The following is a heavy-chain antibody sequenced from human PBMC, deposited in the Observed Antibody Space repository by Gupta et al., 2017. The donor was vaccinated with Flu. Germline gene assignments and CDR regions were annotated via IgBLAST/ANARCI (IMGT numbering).Heavy chain of an antibody. D-gene: IGHD3-3*01. V-gene: IGHV4-59*01. J-gene: IGHJ4*02. CDR2: IYYSGST. CDR1: GASISSYY. Sequence: QVQLQESGPGLVTPSETLSLTCTVSGASISSYYWSWIRQPPGKGLEWIGYIYYSGSTNYNPSRKSRVTISVDTSKNQFSRKLSSVTAADTAVYYWARARVGMDSYYFDYWGQGTLVTVSS. CDR3: ARARVGMDSYYFDY.